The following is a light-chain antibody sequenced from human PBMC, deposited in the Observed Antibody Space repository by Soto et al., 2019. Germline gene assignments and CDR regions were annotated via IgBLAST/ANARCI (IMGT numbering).Light chain of an antibody. J-gene: IGKJ3*01. CDR3: QQSYSVPFT. Sequence: DIQMTQSPSSLSASVGDRVTITCRASQSISSYLNWYQQKPGKAPKLLIYPASSLQSGVPSRFSGSGSGTDFTLTISSMQPEDFATYYCQQSYSVPFTFGHGTKVDIK. CDR1: QSISSY. CDR2: PAS. V-gene: IGKV1-39*01.